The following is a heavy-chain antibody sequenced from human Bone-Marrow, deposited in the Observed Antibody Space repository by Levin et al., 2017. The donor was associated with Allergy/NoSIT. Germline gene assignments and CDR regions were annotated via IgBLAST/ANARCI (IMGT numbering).Heavy chain of an antibody. Sequence: RGESLKISCKVSGYSLSDVSIHWVRQAPGKGLEWMGGYDPEEYETFYAQRFQGRVTMTEDTSTGTASLELSSLGSEDTALYYCAVDSLRLRTTPFDVWGQGTMVTVSS. D-gene: IGHD2/OR15-2a*01. CDR2: YDPEEYET. CDR3: AVDSLRLRTTPFDV. J-gene: IGHJ3*01. V-gene: IGHV1-24*01. CDR1: GYSLSDVS.